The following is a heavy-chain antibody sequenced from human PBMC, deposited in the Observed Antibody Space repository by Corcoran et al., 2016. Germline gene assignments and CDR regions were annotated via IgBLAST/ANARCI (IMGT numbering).Heavy chain of an antibody. V-gene: IGHV5-51*01. Sequence: EVQLVQSGAEVKEHGKSLKISCKGSGYSFITYWIDWVRQMPGKGLEWMGIIYPGDSDTRYSPSLQGQITISVDKSICTAYLQWSSLKASDTAMYYCARRRYTSSWNDAFDVWGQGTMVTVFS. CDR3: ARRRYTSSWNDAFDV. D-gene: IGHD6-13*01. J-gene: IGHJ3*01. CDR2: IYPGDSDT. CDR1: GYSFITYW.